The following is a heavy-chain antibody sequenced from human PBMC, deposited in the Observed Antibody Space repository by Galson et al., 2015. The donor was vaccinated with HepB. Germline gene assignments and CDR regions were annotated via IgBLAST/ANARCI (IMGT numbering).Heavy chain of an antibody. D-gene: IGHD3-10*01. V-gene: IGHV1-18*04. CDR3: ARQHSDGSGQWLYYFDY. J-gene: IGHJ4*02. CDR1: GYTFTSYG. Sequence: SVKVSCKASGYTFTSYGISWVRQAPGQGLEWMGWISAYNGNTNYAQKLQGRVTMTTDTSTSTAYMELRSLRSDDTAVYYCARQHSDGSGQWLYYFDYWGQGTLVTVSS. CDR2: ISAYNGNT.